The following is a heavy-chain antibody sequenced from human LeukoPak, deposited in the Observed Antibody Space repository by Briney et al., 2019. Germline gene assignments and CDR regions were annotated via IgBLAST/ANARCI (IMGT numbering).Heavy chain of an antibody. CDR2: VYYTGST. D-gene: IGHD4-17*01. V-gene: IGHV4-39*02. J-gene: IGHJ4*02. CDR3: ARGGDYGDLRYFDY. CDR1: GGSISSSSYY. Sequence: NPSETLSLTCTVSGGSISSSSYYWGWIRQPPGKGLEWIGSVYYTGSTYYNPSLKSRVTISIDTSKHHFSLRLYSVIAADTAVYYCARGGDYGDLRYFDYWGQGTLVTVSS.